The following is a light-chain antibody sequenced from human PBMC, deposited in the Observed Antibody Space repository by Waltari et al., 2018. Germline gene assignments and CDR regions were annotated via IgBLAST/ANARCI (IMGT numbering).Light chain of an antibody. Sequence: SSELNQDPAVSVALGQTVKSTCQGDSHRKFSASWYQQRPGQAPILVLYGPDYRPSGIPGRFSGSTSGGTASLTITGAQAEDEAVYYCHSRDSTSTRVFGGGTRLTV. V-gene: IGLV3-19*01. CDR3: HSRDSTSTRV. CDR2: GPD. J-gene: IGLJ3*02. CDR1: SHRKFS.